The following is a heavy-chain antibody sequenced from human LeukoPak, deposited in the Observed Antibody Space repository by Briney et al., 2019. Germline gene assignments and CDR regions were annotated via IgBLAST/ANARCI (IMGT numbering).Heavy chain of an antibody. V-gene: IGHV3-7*01. CDR2: IKQDGSEK. D-gene: IGHD3-22*01. J-gene: IGHJ4*02. CDR1: GFTFSSYA. CDR3: ARDRLYYDSSGYYPPPDY. Sequence: GGSLRLSCAASGFTFSSYAMSWVRQAPGKGLEWVANIKQDGSEKYYVDSVKGRFTISRDNAKNSLYLQMNSLRAEDTAVYYCARDRLYYDSSGYYPPPDYWGQGTLVTVSS.